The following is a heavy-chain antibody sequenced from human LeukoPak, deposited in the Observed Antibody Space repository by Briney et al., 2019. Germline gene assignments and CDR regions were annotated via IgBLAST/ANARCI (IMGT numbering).Heavy chain of an antibody. CDR3: ARLVATSPRFDY. V-gene: IGHV4-39*01. CDR2: IYYSGST. Sequence: SETLSLTCTVSGGSISSSSYYWGWIRQPPGKGLEWIGSIYYSGSTYYNPSLKSRVTISVDASKNQFSLKLSSVTAADTAVYYCARLVATSPRFDYWGQGTLVTVSS. D-gene: IGHD5-12*01. CDR1: GGSISSSSYY. J-gene: IGHJ4*02.